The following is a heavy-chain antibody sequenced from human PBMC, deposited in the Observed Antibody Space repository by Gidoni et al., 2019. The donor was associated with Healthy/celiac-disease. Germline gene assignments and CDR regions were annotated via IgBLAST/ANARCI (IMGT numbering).Heavy chain of an antibody. J-gene: IGHJ4*02. CDR2: IIPILGIA. V-gene: IGHV1-69*02. D-gene: IGHD2-15*01. CDR3: ATSPDIVVDFDY. CDR1: GGTFSSNT. Sequence: QVPLVQSGAEVKTPGSSVKVSCKAYGGTFSSNTISWVRQAPGQGLEWMGRIIPILGIANYAQKFQGRVTITADKSTSTAYMELSSLRSEDTAVYYCATSPDIVVDFDYWGQGSLVTVSS.